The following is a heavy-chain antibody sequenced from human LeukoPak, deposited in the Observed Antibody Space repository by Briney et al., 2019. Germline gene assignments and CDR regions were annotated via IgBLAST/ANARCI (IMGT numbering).Heavy chain of an antibody. CDR2: INHSGST. J-gene: IGHJ4*02. Sequence: SETLSLTCAVYGGSFSGYYWSWIRQPPGKGLEWIGEINHSGSTNYNPSLKSRVTISVDTSKNQFSLKPSSVTAADTAVYYCARGLLGYYDSSGYTGFDYWGQGTLVTVSS. CDR1: GGSFSGYY. V-gene: IGHV4-34*01. CDR3: ARGLLGYYDSSGYTGFDY. D-gene: IGHD3-22*01.